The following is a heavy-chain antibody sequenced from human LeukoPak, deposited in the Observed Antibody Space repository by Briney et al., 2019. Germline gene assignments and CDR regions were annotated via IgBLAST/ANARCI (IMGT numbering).Heavy chain of an antibody. V-gene: IGHV3-66*04. D-gene: IGHD6-13*01. CDR1: GFTVSSNY. CDR2: IYTDGRT. J-gene: IGHJ4*02. Sequence: GGSLRLSCAASGFTVSSNYMGWVRQAPGKGLEWVSVIYTDGRTYSADSMKGRFTLSRDNSKNTLYLQMSSLRAEDTAVYYCARRRAASWSFDFWGQGTLVTVSS. CDR3: ARRRAASWSFDF.